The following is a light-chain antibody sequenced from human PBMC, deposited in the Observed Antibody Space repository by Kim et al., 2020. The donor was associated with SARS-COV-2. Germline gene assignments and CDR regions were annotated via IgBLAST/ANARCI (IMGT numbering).Light chain of an antibody. J-gene: IGKJ1*01. Sequence: SPGERANRSCRASQTVSSSYLAWYQQKPGQAPRLLIYGASSRATAIPDRFSGSGSGTDFTLTISRLEPEDFAVYFCQQYGDSPRTFGQGTKVDIK. CDR1: QTVSSSY. CDR3: QQYGDSPRT. CDR2: GAS. V-gene: IGKV3-20*01.